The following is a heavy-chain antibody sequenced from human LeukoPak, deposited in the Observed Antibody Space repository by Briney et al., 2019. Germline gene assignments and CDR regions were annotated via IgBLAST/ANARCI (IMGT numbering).Heavy chain of an antibody. J-gene: IGHJ4*02. CDR1: GFTFSEYS. V-gene: IGHV3-64*01. CDR3: ARGLRYYGSGIDY. CDR2: ISTNGGST. Sequence: GGSLRLSCAASGFTFSEYSMHWVRQAPGKGPEYVSAISTNGGSTYYANSVKGRFTISRDDPKNTLDLQMGSLRPEDMAVYYCARGLRYYGSGIDYWGQGTLVTVSS. D-gene: IGHD3-10*01.